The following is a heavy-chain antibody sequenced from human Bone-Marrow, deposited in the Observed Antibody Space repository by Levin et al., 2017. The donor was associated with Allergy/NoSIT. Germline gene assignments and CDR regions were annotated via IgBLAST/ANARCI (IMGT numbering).Heavy chain of an antibody. CDR3: ARSGYCSGGSCYSFYYYYYMDV. J-gene: IGHJ6*03. V-gene: IGHV3-11*01. CDR2: ISSSGSTI. D-gene: IGHD2-15*01. Sequence: PGGSLRLSCAASGFTFSDYYMSWIRQAPGKGLEWVSYISSSGSTIYYADSVKGRFTISRDNAKNSLYLQMNSLRAEDTAVYYCARSGYCSGGSCYSFYYYYYMDVWGKGTTVTVSS. CDR1: GFTFSDYY.